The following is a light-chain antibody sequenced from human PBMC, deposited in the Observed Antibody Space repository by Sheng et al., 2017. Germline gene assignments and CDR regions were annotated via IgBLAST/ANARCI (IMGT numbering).Light chain of an antibody. J-gene: IGLJ1*01. V-gene: IGLV2-23*01. CDR1: SSDVGTYHL. CDR2: EGS. CDR3: CSYVSASTFYV. Sequence: QSALTQPASVSGSPGQSITISCTGTSSDVGTYHLVSWYQHHPGKAPKLMIYEGSKRPSGVSDCFSGSKSGNTASLTISGLRAEDEADYYCCSYVSASTFYVFGPGTKVTVL.